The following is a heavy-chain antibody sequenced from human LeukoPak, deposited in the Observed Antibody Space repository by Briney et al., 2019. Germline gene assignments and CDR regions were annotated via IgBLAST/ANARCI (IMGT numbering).Heavy chain of an antibody. D-gene: IGHD3-22*01. CDR2: IYYIGST. CDR1: GYSISSYY. V-gene: IGHV4-59*12. Sequence: SETLSLTCTVSGYSISSYYWSWIRQPPGRGLEWIGYIYYIGSTNYNPSLKSRVIMSVDTSKNQFSLKLSSVTAADTAVYYCARGKYYYDSSGYDYFDYWGQGTLVTVSS. CDR3: ARGKYYYDSSGYDYFDY. J-gene: IGHJ4*02.